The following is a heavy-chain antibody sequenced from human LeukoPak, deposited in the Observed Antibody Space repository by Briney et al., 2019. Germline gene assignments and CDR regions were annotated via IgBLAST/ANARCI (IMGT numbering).Heavy chain of an antibody. CDR2: IYYSGST. CDR1: GGSISSYY. D-gene: IGHD5-24*01. CDR3: ARDGYNRRGRAFDI. Sequence: SETLSLTCTVSGGSISSYYWSWIRQPPGKGLEWIGYIYYSGSTNYNPSLKSRVTISVDTSKNQFSLKLSSVTAADTAVYYCARDGYNRRGRAFDIWGQGTMVTVSS. J-gene: IGHJ3*02. V-gene: IGHV4-59*01.